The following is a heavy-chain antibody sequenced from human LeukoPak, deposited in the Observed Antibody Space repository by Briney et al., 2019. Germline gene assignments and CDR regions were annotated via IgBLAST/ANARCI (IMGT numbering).Heavy chain of an antibody. Sequence: NSGGSLRLSCAASGFTFSSYSMNWVRQAPGKGLEWVSSISSSSSYIYYADSVKGRFTISRDNAKNSLYLQMNSLRAEDTAVYYCAVTGYSSSWYVGYWGQGTLVTVSS. CDR3: AVTGYSSSWYVGY. CDR1: GFTFSSYS. J-gene: IGHJ4*02. CDR2: ISSSSSYI. D-gene: IGHD6-13*01. V-gene: IGHV3-21*01.